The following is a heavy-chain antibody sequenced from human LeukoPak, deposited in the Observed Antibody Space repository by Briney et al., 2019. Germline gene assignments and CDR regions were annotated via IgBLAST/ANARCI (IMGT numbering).Heavy chain of an antibody. D-gene: IGHD5/OR15-5a*01. V-gene: IGHV3-7*01. Sequence: PGGSLRLSCAASGFTFSSYWMSWVRQAPGKGLEWVANIKQDGSEKYYVDSVKGRFTISRDNAKNSLYLQMNSLRAEDTAVYYCAAVYGGDAFDIWGQGTMATVSS. CDR3: AAVYGGDAFDI. CDR1: GFTFSSYW. J-gene: IGHJ3*02. CDR2: IKQDGSEK.